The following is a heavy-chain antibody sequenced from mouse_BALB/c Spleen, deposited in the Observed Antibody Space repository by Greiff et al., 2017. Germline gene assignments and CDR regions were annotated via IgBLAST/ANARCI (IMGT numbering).Heavy chain of an antibody. CDR2: INPYNDGT. D-gene: IGHD1-1*01. CDR3: ARAGFTTTDYFDY. Sequence: EVQLQQSGPELVKPGASVKMSCKASGYTFTSYVMHWVKQKPGQGLEWIGYINPYNDGTKYNEKFKGKATLTSDKSSSTAYMELSSLTSEDSAVYYCARAGFTTTDYFDYWGQGTTLTVSS. V-gene: IGHV1-14*01. CDR1: GYTFTSYV. J-gene: IGHJ2*01.